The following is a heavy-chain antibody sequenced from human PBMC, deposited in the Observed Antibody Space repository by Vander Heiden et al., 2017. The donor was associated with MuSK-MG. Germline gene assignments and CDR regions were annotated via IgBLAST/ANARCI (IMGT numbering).Heavy chain of an antibody. V-gene: IGHV4-30-4*01. CDR1: GGSISSGDYY. CDR2: IYYSGST. D-gene: IGHD5-12*01. J-gene: IGHJ5*02. CDR3: ARGGGYSGYDYDP. Sequence: QVQLQESGPGLVKPSPTLSLTCTVSGGSISSGDYYWSWIRQPPGKGLEWIGYIYYSGSTYYNPSLKSRVTISVDTSKNQFSLKLSSVTAADTAVYYCARGGGYSGYDYDPWGQGTLVTVSS.